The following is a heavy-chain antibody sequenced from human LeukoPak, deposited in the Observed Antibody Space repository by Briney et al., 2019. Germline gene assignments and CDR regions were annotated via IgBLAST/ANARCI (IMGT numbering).Heavy chain of an antibody. V-gene: IGHV5-51*01. J-gene: IGHJ4*02. D-gene: IGHD3-22*01. CDR1: GYSFTSYW. Sequence: GESLKISCKGSGYSFTSYWIGWVRPLPGKGLEWMGIIYPGDSDTRYSPSFQGQVTISADKSISTAYLQWSSLKASDTAMYYCATTYYYDSSAPGTIFDYWGQGTLVTVSS. CDR2: IYPGDSDT. CDR3: ATTYYYDSSAPGTIFDY.